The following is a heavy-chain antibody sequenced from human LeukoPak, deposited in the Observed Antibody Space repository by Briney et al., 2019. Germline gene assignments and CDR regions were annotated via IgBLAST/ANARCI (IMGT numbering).Heavy chain of an antibody. CDR2: IRYDGSNK. V-gene: IGHV3-30*02. D-gene: IGHD2-15*01. Sequence: GGSLRLSCAASGFTFSSYGMHWVRQAPGKGLEWVAFIRYDGSNKYYADSVKGRFTISRDNSKNTLYLQMNSLRAEDTAAYYCAKTGGLGYCSGGSCYLVDYWGQGTLVTVSS. CDR3: AKTGGLGYCSGGSCYLVDY. J-gene: IGHJ4*02. CDR1: GFTFSSYG.